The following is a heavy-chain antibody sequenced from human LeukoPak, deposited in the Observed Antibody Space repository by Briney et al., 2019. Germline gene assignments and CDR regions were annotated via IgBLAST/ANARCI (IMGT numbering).Heavy chain of an antibody. D-gene: IGHD2-15*01. V-gene: IGHV3-74*01. CDR3: VRGGPSTWS. Sequence: GGSLRLSCAASGFTFKLYWMHWVRQVPGRGPVWVSRINHDGSDSIYADSVRGRFTISRDDAKNTLYLQMNNLRAEDTAVYYCVRGGPSTWSWGQGTLVTVSS. CDR2: INHDGSDS. J-gene: IGHJ5*02. CDR1: GFTFKLYW.